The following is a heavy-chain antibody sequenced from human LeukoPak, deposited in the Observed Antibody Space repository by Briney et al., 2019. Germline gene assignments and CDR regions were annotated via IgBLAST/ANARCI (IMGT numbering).Heavy chain of an antibody. CDR2: IYYSGST. CDR1: GGSISSSSYY. CDR3: ARLQQQQLSV. V-gene: IGHV4-39*01. J-gene: IGHJ3*01. D-gene: IGHD6-13*01. Sequence: PSETLSLTCSVSGGSISSSSYYWGWIRQPPGKGLEWIGSIYYSGSTYYNPSLKSRVTISVDTSKNQFSLKVSSVTAADTAVYYCARLQQQQLSVWGQGTMVTISS.